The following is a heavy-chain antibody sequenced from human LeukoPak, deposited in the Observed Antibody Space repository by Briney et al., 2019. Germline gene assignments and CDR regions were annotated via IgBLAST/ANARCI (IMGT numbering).Heavy chain of an antibody. V-gene: IGHV3-23*01. CDR2: ISGGGDST. CDR1: GFTFSSYA. CDR3: AKSNYASVYYYYGMDV. Sequence: PGGSLRLSFAASGFTFSSYAMSWVRQAPGKGLEWVSAISGGGDSTYYADSVKGRFTISRDNSKNTLYLQMNSLRAEDTAVYYCAKSNYASVYYYYGMDVWGQGTTVTVSS. D-gene: IGHD4-11*01. J-gene: IGHJ6*02.